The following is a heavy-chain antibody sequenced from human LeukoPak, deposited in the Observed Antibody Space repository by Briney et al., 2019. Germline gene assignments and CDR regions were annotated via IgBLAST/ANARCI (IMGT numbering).Heavy chain of an antibody. V-gene: IGHV1-69*02. Sequence: SVKVSCKASGGTFSRYTISWVRQAPGQGLEWMGRIIPILNITDYAQNFQGRVTLTADKSTSTAYMELSTLRSEDTAVYYCAKDGVVVVATSVYYYYYGMDVWGQGTTVTVSS. D-gene: IGHD2-2*01. J-gene: IGHJ6*02. CDR2: IIPILNIT. CDR1: GGTFSRYT. CDR3: AKDGVVVVATSVYYYYYGMDV.